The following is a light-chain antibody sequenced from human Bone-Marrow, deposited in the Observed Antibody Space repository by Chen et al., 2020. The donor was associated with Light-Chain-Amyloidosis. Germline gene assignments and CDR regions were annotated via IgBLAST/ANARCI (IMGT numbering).Light chain of an antibody. V-gene: IGKV3-20*01. Sequence: THSPGTLSLSRGERATLPCRASQVVMSSDLAWYQPKPGRAPRLLIYGASISATGIPDRFSGSGSGTDFTLNISRLEPEDFAVYYCQQYGDSRTFGQGTKVESK. J-gene: IGKJ1*01. CDR3: QQYGDSRT. CDR2: GAS. CDR1: QVVMSSD.